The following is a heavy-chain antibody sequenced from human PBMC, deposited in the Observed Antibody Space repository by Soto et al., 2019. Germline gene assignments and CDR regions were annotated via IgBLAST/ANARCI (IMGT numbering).Heavy chain of an antibody. J-gene: IGHJ4*01. Sequence: EVQLSESGGGLAQPGGSLRLSCEGSGFTFSDFAISWVRQAPGKGLEWVSVVSGNGDVTRYADSVKGRFATSRDNSKKTMFMQMNSLPAEDTAIYYCAKDGIQTVTFDYWGRGTLVTVSS. CDR3: AKDGIQTVTFDY. CDR1: GFTFSDFA. CDR2: VSGNGDVT. D-gene: IGHD4-17*01. V-gene: IGHV3-23*01.